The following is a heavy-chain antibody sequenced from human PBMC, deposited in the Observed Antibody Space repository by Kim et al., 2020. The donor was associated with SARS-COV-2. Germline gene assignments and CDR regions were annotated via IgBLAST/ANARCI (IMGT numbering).Heavy chain of an antibody. CDR1: GFTFSSYA. CDR2: ISGSGGST. CDR3: AKHPGYSSGWYGFDY. J-gene: IGHJ4*02. D-gene: IGHD6-19*01. V-gene: IGHV3-23*01. Sequence: GGSLRLSCAASGFTFSSYAMSWVRQAPGKGLEWVSAISGSGGSTYYADSVKGRFTISRDNSKNTLYLQMNSLRAEDTAVYYCAKHPGYSSGWYGFDYWGQGTLVTVSS.